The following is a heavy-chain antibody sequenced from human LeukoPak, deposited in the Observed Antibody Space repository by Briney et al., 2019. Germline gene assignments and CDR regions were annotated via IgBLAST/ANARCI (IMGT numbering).Heavy chain of an antibody. D-gene: IGHD3-9*01. CDR3: ARHNGFDRGYYYYMDV. CDR1: GGFINSYY. CDR2: VYTSGIT. V-gene: IGHV4-4*07. J-gene: IGHJ6*03. Sequence: SETLSLTCTVSGGFINSYYWSWIRQPAGKGLEWIGRVYTSGITNYNPSLKSRITMSVDTSKNQFSLKLTSVTAADTAVYYCARHNGFDRGYYYYMDVWGKGTTATVSS.